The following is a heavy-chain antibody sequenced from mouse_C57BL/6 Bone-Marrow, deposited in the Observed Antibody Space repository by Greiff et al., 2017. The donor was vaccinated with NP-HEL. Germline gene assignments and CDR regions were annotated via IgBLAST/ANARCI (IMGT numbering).Heavy chain of an antibody. CDR2: ISSGGSYT. Sequence: EVQLQQSGGDLVKPGGSLKLSCAASGFTFSSYGMSWVRQTPDKRLEWVATISSGGSYTYYPDSVKGRFTISRDNAKNTLYLQMSSLKSEDTAMYYCARHDIYYYGSSWFAYWGQGTLVTVSA. CDR1: GFTFSSYG. CDR3: ARHDIYYYGSSWFAY. D-gene: IGHD1-1*01. V-gene: IGHV5-6*01. J-gene: IGHJ3*01.